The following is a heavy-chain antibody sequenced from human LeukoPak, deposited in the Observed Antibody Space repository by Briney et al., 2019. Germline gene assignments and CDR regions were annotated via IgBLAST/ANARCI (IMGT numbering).Heavy chain of an antibody. CDR2: ISGSGGST. CDR3: GRGAGGSYYLDY. V-gene: IGHV3-23*01. CDR1: GFTFSSYA. J-gene: IGHJ4*02. Sequence: QSGGSLRLSCAASGFTFSSYAMSWVRQAPGKGLEWVSAISGSGGSTYYADSVKGRFTISRDNAKNTLYLQMNSLRAEDTAVYYCGRGAGGSYYLDYWGQGALVTVSS. D-gene: IGHD1-26*01.